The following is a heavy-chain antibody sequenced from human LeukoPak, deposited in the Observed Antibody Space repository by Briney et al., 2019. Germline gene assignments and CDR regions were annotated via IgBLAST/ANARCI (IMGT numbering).Heavy chain of an antibody. V-gene: IGHV4-59*08. CDR3: ARTIGSGGYDYFDY. CDR1: GGSISSYY. D-gene: IGHD5-12*01. J-gene: IGHJ4*02. CDR2: IYYSGST. Sequence: SETLSLTCTVSGGSISSYYWSWIRQPPGKGLEWIGYIYYSGSTNYNPSLKSRVTISVVTSKNQFSLKLSSVTAADTAVYYCARTIGSGGYDYFDYWGQGTLVTVSS.